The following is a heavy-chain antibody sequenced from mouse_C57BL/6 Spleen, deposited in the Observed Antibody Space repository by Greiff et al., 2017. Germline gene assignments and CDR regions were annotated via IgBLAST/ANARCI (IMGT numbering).Heavy chain of an antibody. V-gene: IGHV1-69*01. CDR1: GYTFTSYW. CDR3: ARRRTYYSNSYYFDY. D-gene: IGHD2-5*01. CDR2: IDPSDSYT. Sequence: QVQLQQSGAELVMPGASVKLSCKASGYTFTSYWMHWVKQRPGQGLEWIGEIDPSDSYTNYNQKFKGKSTLTVDKSSSTAYMQLSSLTSEDSAVYYCARRRTYYSNSYYFDYWGQGTTLTVSS. J-gene: IGHJ2*01.